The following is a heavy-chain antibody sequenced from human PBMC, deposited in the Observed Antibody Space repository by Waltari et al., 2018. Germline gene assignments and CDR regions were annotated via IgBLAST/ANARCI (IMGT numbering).Heavy chain of an antibody. CDR1: GGSISRYY. CDR2: ISYSGST. D-gene: IGHD4-4*01. CDR3: ARTLYSNPHFHYYYMDV. V-gene: IGHV4-59*08. J-gene: IGHJ6*03. Sequence: QVQLQESGPGLVKPSETLSLTCPVSGGSISRYYWSWVRPLPGEGLEWIGYISYSGSTDYNPSLKSRVTISVDTSKNQVSLKLSSVTATDTAVYYCARTLYSNPHFHYYYMDVWGKGTTVTISS.